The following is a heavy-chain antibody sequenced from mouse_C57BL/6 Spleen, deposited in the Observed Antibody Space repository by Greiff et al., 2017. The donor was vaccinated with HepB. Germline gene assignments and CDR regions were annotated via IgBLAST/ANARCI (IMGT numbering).Heavy chain of an antibody. Sequence: EVKLVESGGGLVQPGGSLSLSCAASGFTFTDYYMSWVRQPPGKALEWLGFIRNKANGYTTEYSASVKGRFTISRDNSQSILYLQMNALRAEDSATYYCARYYDYDYFDYWGQGTTLTVSS. V-gene: IGHV7-3*01. CDR2: IRNKANGYTT. CDR3: ARYYDYDYFDY. CDR1: GFTFTDYY. D-gene: IGHD2-4*01. J-gene: IGHJ2*01.